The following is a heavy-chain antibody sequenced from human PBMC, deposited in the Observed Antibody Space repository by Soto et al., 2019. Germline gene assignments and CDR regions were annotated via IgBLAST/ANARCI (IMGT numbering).Heavy chain of an antibody. CDR3: ARTPYYYDSSGPMATDY. D-gene: IGHD3-22*01. J-gene: IGHJ4*02. Sequence: SETLSLTCTVSGGSISSGGYYWSWIRQHPGKGLEWIGYIYYSGSTYYNPSLKSRVTISVDTSKNQFSLKLSSVTAADTAVYYCARTPYYYDSSGPMATDYWGQGTLVTVSS. CDR2: IYYSGST. V-gene: IGHV4-31*03. CDR1: GGSISSGGYY.